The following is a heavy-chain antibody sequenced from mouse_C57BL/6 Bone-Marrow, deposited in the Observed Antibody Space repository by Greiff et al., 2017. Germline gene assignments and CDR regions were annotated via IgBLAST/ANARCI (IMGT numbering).Heavy chain of an antibody. D-gene: IGHD1-1*01. CDR2: IYPRSGNT. Sequence: VMLVESGAELARPGASVKLSCKASGYTFTSYGISWVKQRTGQGLEWIGEIYPRSGNTYYNEKFKGKATLTADKSSSTAYMELRSLTSEDSAVYFCARGLLRDGDYWGQGTTLTVSS. J-gene: IGHJ2*01. CDR1: GYTFTSYG. V-gene: IGHV1-81*01. CDR3: ARGLLRDGDY.